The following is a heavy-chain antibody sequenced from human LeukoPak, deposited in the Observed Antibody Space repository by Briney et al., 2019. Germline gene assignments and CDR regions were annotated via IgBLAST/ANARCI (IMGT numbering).Heavy chain of an antibody. CDR2: ISYDGSNK. Sequence: GGSLRLSCAASGFTFRSYAMHWVRQAPGKGPEWVAVISYDGSNKYYADSVKGRFTISRDNSKNTLYLQMNSLRAEDTAVYYCARVSPPDRYYYDSSGYMDYWGQGTLVTVSS. J-gene: IGHJ4*02. D-gene: IGHD3-22*01. CDR1: GFTFRSYA. CDR3: ARVSPPDRYYYDSSGYMDY. V-gene: IGHV3-30-3*01.